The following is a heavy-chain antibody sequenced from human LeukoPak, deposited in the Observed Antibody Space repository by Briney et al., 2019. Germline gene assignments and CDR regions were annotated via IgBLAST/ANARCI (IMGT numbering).Heavy chain of an antibody. J-gene: IGHJ6*03. Sequence: SETLSLTCTVSGGSISSYYWSWIRQPPGKGLEWIGSIYCSGSTYYNPSLKSRVTISVDTSKNQFSLKLSSVTAADTAVYYCARHHADIVVVPAAPYYYYYMDVWGKGTTVTVSS. CDR1: GGSISSYY. CDR3: ARHHADIVVVPAAPYYYYYMDV. V-gene: IGHV4-59*05. CDR2: IYCSGST. D-gene: IGHD2-2*01.